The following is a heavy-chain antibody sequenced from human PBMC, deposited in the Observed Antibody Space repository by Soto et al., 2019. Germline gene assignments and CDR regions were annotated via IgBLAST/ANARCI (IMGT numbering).Heavy chain of an antibody. V-gene: IGHV1-18*01. D-gene: IGHD6-19*01. Sequence: GASVKVSCKASGYTFTSYGISWVRQAPGQGLEWMGWISACNGNTKYSQKLQGRVTITRDTSASTAYMELSSLRSEDTAVYYCARVLAVAGTDPFEYWGQGTLVTVSS. CDR2: ISACNGNT. CDR1: GYTFTSYG. J-gene: IGHJ4*02. CDR3: ARVLAVAGTDPFEY.